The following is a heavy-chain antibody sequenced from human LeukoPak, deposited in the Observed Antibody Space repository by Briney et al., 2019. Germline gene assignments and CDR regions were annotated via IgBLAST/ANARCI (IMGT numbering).Heavy chain of an antibody. J-gene: IGHJ4*02. CDR1: GGSISSSNW. CDR3: ARETMHYYDSSGYYGIDY. Sequence: SETLSLTCAVSGGSISSSNWWSWVRQPPGKGLEWIGEIYHSGSTNYNPSLKSRVTISVDKSKNQFSLKLSSVTAADTAVYYCARETMHYYDSSGYYGIDYWGQGTLVTVSS. D-gene: IGHD3-22*01. CDR2: IYHSGST. V-gene: IGHV4-4*02.